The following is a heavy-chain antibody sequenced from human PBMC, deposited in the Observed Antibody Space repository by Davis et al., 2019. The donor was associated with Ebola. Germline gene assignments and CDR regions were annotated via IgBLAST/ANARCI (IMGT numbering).Heavy chain of an antibody. CDR1: GFTFSTYS. D-gene: IGHD3-10*01. CDR3: ARESATYYYGSGSYYTYYGMDV. J-gene: IGHJ6*02. V-gene: IGHV3-21*01. CDR2: ISSDSDYI. Sequence: PGGSLRLSCAASGFTFSTYSMSWVRQAPGKGLEWVSSISSDSDYIYYADSVKGRFTISRENAKNSLYLQMNSLRAENTAVYYCARESATYYYGSGSYYTYYGMDVWGQGTTVTVSS.